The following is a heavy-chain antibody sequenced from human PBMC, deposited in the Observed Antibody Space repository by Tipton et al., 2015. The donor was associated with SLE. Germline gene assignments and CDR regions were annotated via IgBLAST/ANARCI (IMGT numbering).Heavy chain of an antibody. CDR2: IAPTESYT. V-gene: IGHV5-10-1*01. CDR3: ARQRARGLDEGGFDL. D-gene: IGHD3/OR15-3a*01. Sequence: QLVQSGAEVKMPGESLKISCKGSGYSFTSYWIAWVRQMPGKGLEWMGSIAPTESYTNYSPTFQGHVTISADKSISTAYLQWSSLKASDTAMYYCARQRARGLDEGGFDLWGQGTMVTVSS. J-gene: IGHJ3*01. CDR1: GYSFTSYW.